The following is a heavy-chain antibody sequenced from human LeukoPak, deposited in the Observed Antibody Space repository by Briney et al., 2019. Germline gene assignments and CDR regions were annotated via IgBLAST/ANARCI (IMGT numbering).Heavy chain of an antibody. CDR3: ARLNQVGGWVDY. J-gene: IGHJ4*02. D-gene: IGHD3-16*01. CDR1: GGSISSYY. V-gene: IGHV4-59*08. Sequence: PSETLSLTCTVSGGSISSYYWSWIRQPPGKGLEWIGYIYYSGSTNYNPSLKSRVTISVDTSKNQFSLKLSSVTAADTAVYYCARLNQVGGWVDYWGQGTLVTVSS. CDR2: IYYSGST.